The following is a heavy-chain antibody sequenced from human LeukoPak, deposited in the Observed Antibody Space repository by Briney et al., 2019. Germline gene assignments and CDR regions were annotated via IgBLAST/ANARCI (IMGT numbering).Heavy chain of an antibody. Sequence: PSETLSLTCTVSGGSISSYYWSWIRQPPGKGLEWIGYIYYSGSTNYNPSLKSRVTISVDTSKNQFSLKLSSVTAADTAVYYCAILAAAGDIDYWGQGTLVTVSS. V-gene: IGHV4-59*08. CDR3: AILAAAGDIDY. J-gene: IGHJ4*02. CDR1: GGSISSYY. CDR2: IYYSGST. D-gene: IGHD6-25*01.